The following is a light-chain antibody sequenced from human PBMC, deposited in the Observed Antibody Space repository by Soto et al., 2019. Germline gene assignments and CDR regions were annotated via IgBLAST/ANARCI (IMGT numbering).Light chain of an antibody. Sequence: EIVLTQSPANLSLSPGERATLSCRASQSVRTYLAWYQQKLGQAPRLLIYDASNRASGTSARFSGSGSGTDFALTISSREPEDSAIYYCQQRGDWPGTFGQGTKVQI. CDR2: DAS. V-gene: IGKV3-11*01. CDR1: QSVRTY. J-gene: IGKJ1*01. CDR3: QQRGDWPGT.